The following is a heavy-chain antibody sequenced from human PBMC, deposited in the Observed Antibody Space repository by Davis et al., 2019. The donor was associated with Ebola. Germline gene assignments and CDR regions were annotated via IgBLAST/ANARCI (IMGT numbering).Heavy chain of an antibody. CDR1: GYTFTVYY. V-gene: IGHV1-2*04. Sequence: ASVKVSCKASGYTFTVYYMHWVRQAPGQGLALMCLINPNSVGTNYAQKFQGWVTMTRDTSISTAYMELSRLRSDDTAVYYCARVGVPAAYGMDVWGQGTTVTVSS. D-gene: IGHD2-2*01. CDR3: ARVGVPAAYGMDV. CDR2: INPNSVGT. J-gene: IGHJ6*02.